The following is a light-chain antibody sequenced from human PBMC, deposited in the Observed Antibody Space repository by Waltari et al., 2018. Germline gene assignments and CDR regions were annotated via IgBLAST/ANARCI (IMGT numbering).Light chain of an antibody. V-gene: IGLV3-1*01. Sequence: SYELTQPPSVSVSPGRTASITCSGDNLGDKYVSWYQLKPGQSPVLVIYQDSQRPSGIPERFSGSNSGNTATLTISGTQAMDEADYYCQAWDSSTVVFGGGTKLTVL. CDR1: NLGDKY. J-gene: IGLJ2*01. CDR3: QAWDSSTVV. CDR2: QDS.